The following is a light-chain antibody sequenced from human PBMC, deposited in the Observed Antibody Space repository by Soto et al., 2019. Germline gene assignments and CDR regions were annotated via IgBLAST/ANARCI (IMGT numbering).Light chain of an antibody. CDR2: DVT. V-gene: IGLV2-14*01. J-gene: IGLJ1*01. CDR3: CSYTTSNTLV. Sequence: QSALTQPASVSGSPGQSITISCTGTSSDLGAYNSVSWYRQHPDKAPKVMIYDVTNRPSGVSSRFSGSKSGNTASLTISGLQADDEADYYCCSYTTSNTLVFGTGTKVTVL. CDR1: SSDLGAYNS.